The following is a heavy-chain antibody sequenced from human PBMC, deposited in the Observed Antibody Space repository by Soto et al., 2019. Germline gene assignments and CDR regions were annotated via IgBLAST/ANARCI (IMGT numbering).Heavy chain of an antibody. Sequence: ASVKVSSKASGYTFTSYGISWVRQAPGQGLEWMGWISAYNGNTNYAQKLQGRVTMTTDTSTSTAYMELRSLRSDDTAVYYCARVKGPYYYDSSGYSIWGQGTLVTVSS. D-gene: IGHD3-22*01. CDR2: ISAYNGNT. J-gene: IGHJ4*02. V-gene: IGHV1-18*01. CDR1: GYTFTSYG. CDR3: ARVKGPYYYDSSGYSI.